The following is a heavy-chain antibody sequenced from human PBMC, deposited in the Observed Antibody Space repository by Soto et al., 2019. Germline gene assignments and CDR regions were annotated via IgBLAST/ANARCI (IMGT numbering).Heavy chain of an antibody. CDR2: TYYRSKWYN. CDR3: ARGSYDSGPQNWFAS. J-gene: IGHJ5*01. V-gene: IGHV6-1*01. Sequence: PSQTLSLTCAISGDSVSSNSAAWNWIRQSPSRGLEWLGRTYYRSKWYNDYAVSVKSRITINPDTSKNQFSLQLNSVTPEDTAVYYCARGSYDSGPQNWFASWGQGSLVTVSS. D-gene: IGHD6-19*01. CDR1: GDSVSSNSAA.